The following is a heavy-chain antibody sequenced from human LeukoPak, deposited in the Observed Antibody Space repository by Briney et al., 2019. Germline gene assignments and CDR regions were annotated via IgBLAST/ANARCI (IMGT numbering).Heavy chain of an antibody. J-gene: IGHJ4*02. CDR2: IYHSGST. Sequence: SQTLSLTCTVSGDSISSGDYYWSWIRQPPGKGLEWIGDIYHSGSTYYNPSLKSRVTISVDTSKNQFSLKLSSVTAADTAVYYCAREIMVGVGLDYWGQGTLVTVSS. V-gene: IGHV4-30-4*08. CDR3: AREIMVGVGLDY. D-gene: IGHD1-26*01. CDR1: GDSISSGDYY.